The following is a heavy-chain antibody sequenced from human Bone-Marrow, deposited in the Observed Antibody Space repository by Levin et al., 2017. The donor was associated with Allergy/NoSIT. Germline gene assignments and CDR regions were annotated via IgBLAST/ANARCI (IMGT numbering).Heavy chain of an antibody. V-gene: IGHV4-31*03. J-gene: IGHJ1*01. Sequence: SQTLSLPCTVSGGSISSGGYYWSWIRQHPGKGLEWIGYIYYSGSTYYNPSLKSRVTISVDTSKNQFSLKLSSVTAADTAVYYCARTSSTVTTSRSYFQHWGQGTLVTVSS. CDR2: IYYSGST. CDR3: ARTSSTVTTSRSYFQH. D-gene: IGHD4-17*01. CDR1: GGSISSGGYY.